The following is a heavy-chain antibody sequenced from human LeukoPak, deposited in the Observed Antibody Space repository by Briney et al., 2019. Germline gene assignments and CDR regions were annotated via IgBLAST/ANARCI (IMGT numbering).Heavy chain of an antibody. Sequence: QPGGSLRLSCAASGFNFGSYGMHWVRQAPGKGLEWVAIISYDGSNKNYADSVKGRFTISRDNSKKTLFLQMSSLRAEDTAVYHCATHHREGVTGREYFQHWGQGTLVTVSS. CDR2: ISYDGSNK. V-gene: IGHV3-30*03. D-gene: IGHD6-19*01. J-gene: IGHJ1*01. CDR1: GFNFGSYG. CDR3: ATHHREGVTGREYFQH.